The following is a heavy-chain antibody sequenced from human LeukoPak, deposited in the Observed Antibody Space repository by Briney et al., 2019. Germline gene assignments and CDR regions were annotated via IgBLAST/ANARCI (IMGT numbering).Heavy chain of an antibody. Sequence: SETLSLTCTLSAGSISSGSYYWGWIRQPPGKGLEWIGSIYYSGSTHYNPSLKSRVTISVDTSKNQFSLKLSSVTAADTAVYYCARVGEVIYYMDVWGKGTTVTVSS. CDR2: IYYSGST. CDR1: AGSISSGSYY. D-gene: IGHD3-16*01. V-gene: IGHV4-39*07. CDR3: ARVGEVIYYMDV. J-gene: IGHJ6*03.